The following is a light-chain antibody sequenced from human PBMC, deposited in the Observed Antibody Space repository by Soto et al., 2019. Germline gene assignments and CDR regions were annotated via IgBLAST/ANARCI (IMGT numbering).Light chain of an antibody. CDR3: QQYKSYLWT. CDR2: DAS. CDR1: QSISVS. V-gene: IGKV1-5*01. J-gene: IGKJ1*01. Sequence: DIQMTQSPSTLSASLGDRVTITCRASQSISVSLVWYQQKPGKAPKVLISDASTLESGVPSRFSGSGSGTEFTLTIRSLQPDDFATYYCQQYKSYLWTFGQGTKVEIK.